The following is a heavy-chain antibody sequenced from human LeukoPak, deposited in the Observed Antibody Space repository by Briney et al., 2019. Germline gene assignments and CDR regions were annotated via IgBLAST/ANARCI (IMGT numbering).Heavy chain of an antibody. Sequence: ASVKVSCKASGYTFTSYGISWVRQAPGQGLEWMGWISAYNGNTNYAQKLQGRVTMTTDTSTSTAYMELRSLRSDDTAVYYCARDDRIAAAGAIDYWGQGTLVTVSS. V-gene: IGHV1-18*01. CDR2: ISAYNGNT. CDR3: ARDDRIAAAGAIDY. CDR1: GYTFTSYG. D-gene: IGHD6-13*01. J-gene: IGHJ4*02.